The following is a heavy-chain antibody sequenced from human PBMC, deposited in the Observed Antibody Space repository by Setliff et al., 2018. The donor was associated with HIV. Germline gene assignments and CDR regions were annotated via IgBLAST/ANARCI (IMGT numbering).Heavy chain of an antibody. CDR1: GGSFSGYH. D-gene: IGHD2-2*01. CDR2: IDHSGST. J-gene: IGHJ4*02. Sequence: TLSLTCAVYGGSFSGYHWSWIRQSPGKGLEWIGEIDHSGSTDDNSSLKSRVTISVDTSKNQFSLKLSSVSAADTAVYYCARGHPIVPTGLVSFYFDHWGQGTLVTVSS. V-gene: IGHV4-34*01. CDR3: ARGHPIVPTGLVSFYFDH.